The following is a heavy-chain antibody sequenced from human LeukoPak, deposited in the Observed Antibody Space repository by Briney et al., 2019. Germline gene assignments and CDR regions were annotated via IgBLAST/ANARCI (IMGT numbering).Heavy chain of an antibody. Sequence: ASVKVSCKASGYTFTSYGISWVRQAPGQGLEWMGWISAYNGNTNYAQKFQGRVTMTRDTSISTAYMELSRLRSDDTAVYYCARARYRLAETYIDYWGQGTLVTVSS. CDR1: GYTFTSYG. CDR3: ARARYRLAETYIDY. D-gene: IGHD3-16*01. V-gene: IGHV1-18*01. CDR2: ISAYNGNT. J-gene: IGHJ4*02.